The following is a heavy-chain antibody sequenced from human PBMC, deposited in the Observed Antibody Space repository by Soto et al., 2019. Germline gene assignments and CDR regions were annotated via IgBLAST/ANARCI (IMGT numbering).Heavy chain of an antibody. Sequence: PGGSLRLSCAASGFTFSTYTMNWVRQAPGKGLEWVSGITQTETGTHYADSVKGRFTISRDNAKNSLYLQMNSLRDEDTAVYYCAKMTSFDDWGQGTRVTVSS. CDR3: AKMTSFDD. CDR1: GFTFSTYT. V-gene: IGHV3-23*01. J-gene: IGHJ4*02. CDR2: ITQTETGT.